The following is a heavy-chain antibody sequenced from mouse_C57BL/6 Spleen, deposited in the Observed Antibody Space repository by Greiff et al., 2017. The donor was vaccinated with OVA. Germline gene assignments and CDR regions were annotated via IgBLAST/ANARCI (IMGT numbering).Heavy chain of an antibody. D-gene: IGHD1-1*01. CDR3: ARDWVVDYGSRAFAY. Sequence: QVQLQQSGAELMKPGASVKLSCKATGYTFAGYWIEWVKQRPGHGLEWIGEILPGSGSTNYNEKFKGKATFTADTSSNTAYMQLSSLTTEDSAIYYCARDWVVDYGSRAFAYWGKGTLVTVSA. J-gene: IGHJ3*01. CDR2: ILPGSGST. CDR1: GYTFAGYW. V-gene: IGHV1-9*01.